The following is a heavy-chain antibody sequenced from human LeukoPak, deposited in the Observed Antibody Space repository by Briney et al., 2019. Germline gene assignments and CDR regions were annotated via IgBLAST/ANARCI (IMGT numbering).Heavy chain of an antibody. CDR1: GYTFTSYY. CDR3: ARDIYYYDSSGKGPDY. D-gene: IGHD3-22*01. Sequence: ASVKVSCKASGYTFTSYYMHWVRQAPGQGLEWMGWINPNSGGTNYAQKFQGRVTMTRDTSISTAYMELSRLRSDDTAVYYCARDIYYYDSSGKGPDYWGQGTLVTVSS. J-gene: IGHJ4*02. CDR2: INPNSGGT. V-gene: IGHV1-2*02.